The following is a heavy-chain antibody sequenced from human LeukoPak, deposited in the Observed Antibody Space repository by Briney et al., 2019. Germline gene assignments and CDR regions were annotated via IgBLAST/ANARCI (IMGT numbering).Heavy chain of an antibody. CDR1: GFTFDDYA. D-gene: IGHD3-10*01. CDR2: VNWNSGSI. Sequence: PGRSLRLSCAASGFTFDDYAMHWARQAPGKGLEWVSGVNWNSGSIDYADSVKGRFTMSRDNAKNSLYLQMNSLRVEDTAMYYCAKDGSTSGLQRHFHSWGQGTLVTVSS. J-gene: IGHJ4*02. V-gene: IGHV3-9*01. CDR3: AKDGSTSGLQRHFHS.